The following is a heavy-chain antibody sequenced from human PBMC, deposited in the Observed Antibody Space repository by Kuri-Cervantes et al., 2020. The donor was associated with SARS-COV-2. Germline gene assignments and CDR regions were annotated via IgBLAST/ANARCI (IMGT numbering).Heavy chain of an antibody. J-gene: IGHJ4*02. CDR2: ISGSGGST. CDR3: ARGYCSSTSCPTDY. CDR1: GFTFNSYA. Sequence: GESLKISCAASGFTFNSYAMNWVRQAPGKGLEWVSVISGSGGSTYYADSVKGRFTISRDNSKNTLYLQMNSLRAEDTAVYYCARGYCSSTSCPTDYWGQGTLVTVSS. V-gene: IGHV3-23*01. D-gene: IGHD2-2*01.